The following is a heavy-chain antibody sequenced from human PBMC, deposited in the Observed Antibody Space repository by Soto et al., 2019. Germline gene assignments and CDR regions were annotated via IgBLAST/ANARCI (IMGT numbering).Heavy chain of an antibody. D-gene: IGHD4-17*01. CDR3: ARRYGDAFDI. CDR1: GGSISSYY. V-gene: IGHV4-59*08. Sequence: QVQLQESGPGLVKPSETLSLTCTVSGGSISSYYWSWIRQPPGKGLEWIGYIYYSGSTNYNPSLKSRVTISVDTSKNQFYPKPSSVTAADTAVYYCARRYGDAFDIWGQGTMVTVSS. J-gene: IGHJ3*02. CDR2: IYYSGST.